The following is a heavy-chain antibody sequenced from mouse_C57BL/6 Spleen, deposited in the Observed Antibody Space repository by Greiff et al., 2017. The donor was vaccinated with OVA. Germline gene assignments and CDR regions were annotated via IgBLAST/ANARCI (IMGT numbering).Heavy chain of an antibody. CDR2: IYPRSGNT. Sequence: LVESGAELARPGASVKLSCKASGYTFTSYGISWVKQRTGQGLEWIGEIYPRSGNTYYNEKFKGKATLTADKSSSTAYMELRSLTSEDSAVYFCARQLRPYAMDYWGQGTSVTVSS. CDR3: ARQLRPYAMDY. D-gene: IGHD3-2*02. CDR1: GYTFTSYG. V-gene: IGHV1-81*01. J-gene: IGHJ4*01.